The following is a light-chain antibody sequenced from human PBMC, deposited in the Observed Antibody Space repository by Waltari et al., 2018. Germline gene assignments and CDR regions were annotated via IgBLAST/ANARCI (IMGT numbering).Light chain of an antibody. CDR2: EVS. CDR3: SSYSTTSTLVV. J-gene: IGLJ2*01. CDR1: RADLGGFDY. Sequence: QSALTQPASVSGPPGQSLTITCTGTRADLGGFDYVSWSQQRPGKAPKLIIFEVSNRASGISNRFSGSKSGSTASLTISGLQTEDDSDYYCSSYSTTSTLVVFGGGTKVTVL. V-gene: IGLV2-14*01.